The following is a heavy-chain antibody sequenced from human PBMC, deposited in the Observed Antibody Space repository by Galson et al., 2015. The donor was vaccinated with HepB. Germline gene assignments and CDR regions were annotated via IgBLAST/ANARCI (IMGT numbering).Heavy chain of an antibody. Sequence: PALVKPTQTLTLTCTFSGFSLTASGVRVNWIRQSPGKALEWLARIDWDDDKFYSTSLKTRLTISKDTSQNQVVLTMTNMDPVDTGTYYCARTAECDSGSCADAFDLWGQGTVVTVSS. CDR3: ARTAECDSGSCADAFDL. D-gene: IGHD5-12*01. J-gene: IGHJ3*01. CDR1: GFSLTASGVR. V-gene: IGHV2-70*04. CDR2: IDWDDDK.